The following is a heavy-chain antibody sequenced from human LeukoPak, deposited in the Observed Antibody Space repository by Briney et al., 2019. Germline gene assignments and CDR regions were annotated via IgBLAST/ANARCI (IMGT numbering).Heavy chain of an antibody. CDR3: ARVRGRYFDSRDAFDI. CDR1: GGSISSYY. J-gene: IGHJ3*02. CDR2: IYTSGST. D-gene: IGHD3-9*01. V-gene: IGHV4-4*07. Sequence: SETLSLTCTVSGGSISSYYWSWIRQPAGKGLEWIGRIYTSGSTNYNPSLKSRVTMSVDTSKNQFSLKLSSVTAADTAVYYCARVRGRYFDSRDAFDIWGQGTMVTVSS.